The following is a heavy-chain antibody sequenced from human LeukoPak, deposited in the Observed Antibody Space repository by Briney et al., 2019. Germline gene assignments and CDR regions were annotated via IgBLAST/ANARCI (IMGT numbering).Heavy chain of an antibody. CDR3: AKYAPPTTVVTRFFDS. V-gene: IGHV3-23*01. CDR1: GVIFNNYA. J-gene: IGHJ4*02. Sequence: GGSLRLSCEVSGVIFNNYAMTWVRQAPGKGLEWVSVIGRYGGDIHYADSVEGRFTISRDNSKNTLYLQMNSLRVEDTAIYYCAKYAPPTTVVTRFFDSWGQGTLVTVSS. D-gene: IGHD4-23*01. CDR2: IGRYGGDI.